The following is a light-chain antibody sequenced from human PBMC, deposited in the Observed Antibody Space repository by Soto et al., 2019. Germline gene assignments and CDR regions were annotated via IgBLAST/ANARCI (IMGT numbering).Light chain of an antibody. V-gene: IGKV1-5*01. CDR1: QSISSW. Sequence: DIQMTQSPYTVSASVGDRVTITCRASQSISSWLAWYQQKPGKAPKLMIYDASSLQSGVPATFSGSGSGTEFTLTISSLQPDDFATYYCQQYNSYPCTFGQGTKVDIK. J-gene: IGKJ1*01. CDR3: QQYNSYPCT. CDR2: DAS.